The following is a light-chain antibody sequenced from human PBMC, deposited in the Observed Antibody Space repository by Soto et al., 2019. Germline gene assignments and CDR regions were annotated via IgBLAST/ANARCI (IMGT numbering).Light chain of an antibody. CDR3: QQRSNWIT. Sequence: EIVMTQSPATLSVSPGERATLSCRASQSVGSNLAWYQQKPGQAPRLLMYGASTRATGIPARFSGSGSGTEFTLTISSLQSEDFAVYYCQQRSNWITFGQGTRLEI. V-gene: IGKV3-15*01. J-gene: IGKJ5*01. CDR2: GAS. CDR1: QSVGSN.